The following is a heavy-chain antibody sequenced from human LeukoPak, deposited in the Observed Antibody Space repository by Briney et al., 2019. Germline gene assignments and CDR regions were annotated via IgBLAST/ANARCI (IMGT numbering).Heavy chain of an antibody. CDR1: GYTFTSYY. Sequence: ASVKVSCKASGYTFTSYYMHWVRQAPGQGLEWMGIINPSGGRTSYAQKFQGRVTMTRDTSISTAYMELSRLRSDDTAVYYCARGGPITMVRGVINPDYWGQGTLVTVSS. CDR3: ARGGPITMVRGVINPDY. CDR2: INPSGGRT. V-gene: IGHV1-46*01. D-gene: IGHD3-10*01. J-gene: IGHJ4*02.